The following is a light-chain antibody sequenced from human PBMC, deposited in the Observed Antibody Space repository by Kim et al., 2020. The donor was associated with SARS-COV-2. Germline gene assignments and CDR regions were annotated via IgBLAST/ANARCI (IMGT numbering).Light chain of an antibody. V-gene: IGKV3-15*01. J-gene: IGKJ5*01. Sequence: EIVMTQSPATLSVSPGDGATVSCRASQGVSNNLAWFQQKPGQAPRLLIYAASTRATDIPARFSGTGSGTEFTLTIRSLQSEDFAVYYCQQYNNWPPVTFGQGTRLEIK. CDR1: QGVSNN. CDR3: QQYNNWPPVT. CDR2: AAS.